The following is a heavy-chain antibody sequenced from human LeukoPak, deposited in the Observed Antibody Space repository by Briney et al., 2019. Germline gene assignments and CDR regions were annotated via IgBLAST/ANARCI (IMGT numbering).Heavy chain of an antibody. CDR3: AWRYCSSTSCYGTFDY. D-gene: IGHD2-2*01. V-gene: IGHV1-18*01. CDR2: ISAYNGNT. J-gene: IGHJ4*02. Sequence: ASVKVSCKASGYTFTSYGISWVRQAPGQGLGWMGWISAYNGNTNYAQKLQGRVTMTTDTSTSTAYMELRSLRSDDTAVYYCAWRYCSSTSCYGTFDYWGQGTLVTVSS. CDR1: GYTFTSYG.